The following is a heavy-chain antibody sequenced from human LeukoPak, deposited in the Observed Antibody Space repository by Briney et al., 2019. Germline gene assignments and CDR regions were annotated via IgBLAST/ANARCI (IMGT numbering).Heavy chain of an antibody. D-gene: IGHD3-16*01. CDR2: TSYDGSNQ. CDR3: AKARVTYLDDAFDI. V-gene: IGHV3-30*18. CDR1: GFMFRSYG. Sequence: QAGGPLRLSCAASGFMFRSYGMHWVRQAPGKGLEWVAGTSYDGSNQYYADSVKGRFTISRDNSKNTLYLQMNSLRAEDTAVYYCAKARVTYLDDAFDIWGQGTMVTVSS. J-gene: IGHJ3*02.